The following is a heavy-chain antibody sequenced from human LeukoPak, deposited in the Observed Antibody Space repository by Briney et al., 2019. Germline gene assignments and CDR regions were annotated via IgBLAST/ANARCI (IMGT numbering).Heavy chain of an antibody. Sequence: GESLKISCKGSGYSFTSYWIGWVRQMPGKGLEWMGIIYPGDSDTRYSPSFQGQVTISADKSISTAYLQWSSLKASDTAMYYRARPSSGWYGPYAFDIWGQGTMVTVSS. CDR3: ARPSSGWYGPYAFDI. CDR1: GYSFTSYW. CDR2: IYPGDSDT. D-gene: IGHD6-19*01. J-gene: IGHJ3*02. V-gene: IGHV5-51*01.